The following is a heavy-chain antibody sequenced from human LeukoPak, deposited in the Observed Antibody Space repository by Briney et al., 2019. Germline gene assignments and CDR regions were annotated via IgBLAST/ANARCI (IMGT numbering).Heavy chain of an antibody. CDR1: GGSFSGYY. CDR3: ATIDIVVVPAAMPIDY. CDR2: INHSGST. Sequence: SETLSLTCAVYGGSFSGYYWSWIRQPPGKGLEWIGEINHSGSTNYNPSLKSRVTISVDTSKNQFSLKLSSVTAADTAVYYCATIDIVVVPAAMPIDYWGQGTLVTVSS. V-gene: IGHV4-34*01. D-gene: IGHD2-2*01. J-gene: IGHJ4*02.